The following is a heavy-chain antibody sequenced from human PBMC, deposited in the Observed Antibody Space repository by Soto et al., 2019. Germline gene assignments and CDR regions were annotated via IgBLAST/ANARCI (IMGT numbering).Heavy chain of an antibody. CDR2: ISTTSSFT. CDR1: GFTFSDYF. Sequence: QAQLVESGGGLVKPGGSLRLSCAASGFTFSDYFMSWIRQAPGKGLEWVSYISTTSSFTNYANSVKGRFTIPRDNAKNSLYLQMNSLRVDDPAVYYCARGHCSGGSCYETWGQGTLVAVSS. V-gene: IGHV3-11*05. CDR3: ARGHCSGGSCYET. J-gene: IGHJ4*02. D-gene: IGHD2-15*01.